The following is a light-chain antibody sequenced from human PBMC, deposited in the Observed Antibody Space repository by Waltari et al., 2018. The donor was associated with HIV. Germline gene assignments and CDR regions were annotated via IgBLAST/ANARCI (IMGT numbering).Light chain of an antibody. CDR3: YSYSDTSSSYV. V-gene: IGLV2-23*02. J-gene: IGLJ1*01. CDR2: EVT. CDR1: CTYVWHLKP. Sequence: QSAPTQPACVSGSPGQSITVSCPRTCTYVWHLKPLSWYQHYPGKAPKLLIYEVTKRPSGASNRFSASKSGNTASLTISGLRAEDEADYYCYSYSDTSSSYVFGTGTKVTVL.